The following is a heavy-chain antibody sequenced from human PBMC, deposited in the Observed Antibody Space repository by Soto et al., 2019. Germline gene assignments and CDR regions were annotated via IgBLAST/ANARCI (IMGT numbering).Heavy chain of an antibody. CDR1: GFTFHNHG. D-gene: IGHD3-10*01. Sequence: EVQLLESGGGLVQPGGSLRLSCPASGFTFHNHGTTWVRQAPGKGPEWVSSISADGYTTYYADSVRGRFTISRDNSKDTMYVQLNSLKAEDTAVYYCAREASVPSLGEFWYFDLWGRGTQVTVSS. CDR3: AREASVPSLGEFWYFDL. V-gene: IGHV3-23*01. J-gene: IGHJ2*01. CDR2: ISADGYTT.